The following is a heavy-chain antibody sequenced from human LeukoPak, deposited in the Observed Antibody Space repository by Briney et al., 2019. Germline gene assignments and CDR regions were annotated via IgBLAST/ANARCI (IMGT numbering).Heavy chain of an antibody. CDR3: AKDRGFIAAAGSDY. CDR1: GFTFSSYA. V-gene: IGHV3-23*01. Sequence: GGSLRLSCAASGFTFSSYAMSWVRQAPGKGLEWVSAITGSSGITYYADSVKGRFTISRDDSKNTLYLQMNSLRAEDTAVYYCAKDRGFIAAAGSDYWGQGTLVTVPS. J-gene: IGHJ4*02. D-gene: IGHD6-13*01. CDR2: ITGSSGIT.